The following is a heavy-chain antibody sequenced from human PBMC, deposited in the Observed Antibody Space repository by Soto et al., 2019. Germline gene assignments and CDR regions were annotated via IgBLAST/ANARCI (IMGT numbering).Heavy chain of an antibody. V-gene: IGHV4-34*01. CDR1: GGSFSGYY. J-gene: IGHJ5*02. CDR2: INHSGST. CDR3: ARAASPYFDLLSAFHP. Sequence: SETLSLTRAVYGGSFSGYYWRWIRQTPGKGLEWIGEINHSGSTNYNPSLKSRVTLSLDTSKNQFSLRLTSVTAADTAVYYCARAASPYFDLLSAFHPWGRGTLVTVSS. D-gene: IGHD3-9*01.